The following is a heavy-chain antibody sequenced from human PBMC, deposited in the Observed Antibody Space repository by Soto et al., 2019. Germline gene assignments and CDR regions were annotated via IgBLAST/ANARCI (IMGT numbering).Heavy chain of an antibody. V-gene: IGHV1-69*01. CDR3: ARDYLSHHGPDLAAGEDHYYYYYYGMDV. CDR2: IIPIFGTA. J-gene: IGHJ6*02. CDR1: GGTFSSYA. Sequence: QVQLVQSGAEVKKPGSSVKVSCKASGGTFSSYAISWVRQAPGQGLEWMGGIIPIFGTANYAQKFQGRVTITADESTSTDYRELSSLRSEDTAVYYCARDYLSHHGPDLAAGEDHYYYYYYGMDVWGQGTTVTVSS. D-gene: IGHD6-13*01.